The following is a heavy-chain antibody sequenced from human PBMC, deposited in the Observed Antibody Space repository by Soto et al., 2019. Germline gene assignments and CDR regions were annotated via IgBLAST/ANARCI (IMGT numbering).Heavy chain of an antibody. V-gene: IGHV4-39*01. CDR3: ARHFGATYYDFLSGPNDYYYYYMDV. D-gene: IGHD3-3*01. Sequence: PSETLSLACTVSGGSISSSSYYWGWIRQPPGKGLEWIGSIYYSGSTYYNPSLKSRVTISVDTSKNQFSLKLSSVTAADTAVYYCARHFGATYYDFLSGPNDYYYYYMDVWGKGTTVTVSS. CDR2: IYYSGST. J-gene: IGHJ6*03. CDR1: GGSISSSSYY.